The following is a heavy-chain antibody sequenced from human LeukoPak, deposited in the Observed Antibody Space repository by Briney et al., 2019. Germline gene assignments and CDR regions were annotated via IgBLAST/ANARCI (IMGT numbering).Heavy chain of an antibody. CDR2: ISSSSSYI. Sequence: PGGALRLSGAASGFTFSSYSMNWVRQAPGKGLEWVSSISSSSSYIYFADPVKGRFTISRDNAKNSLYLQMNSLRAEDTAVYCCARDAVGATVMRWFDPWGQGTLVTVSS. V-gene: IGHV3-21*01. J-gene: IGHJ5*02. CDR3: ARDAVGATVMRWFDP. CDR1: GFTFSSYS. D-gene: IGHD1-26*01.